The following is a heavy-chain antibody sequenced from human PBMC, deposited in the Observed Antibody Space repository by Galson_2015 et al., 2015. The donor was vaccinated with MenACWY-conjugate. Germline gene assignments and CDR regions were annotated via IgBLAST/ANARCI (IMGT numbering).Heavy chain of an antibody. J-gene: IGHJ6*02. V-gene: IGHV3-23*01. D-gene: IGHD4-11*01. CDR2: ISDSGAAT. CDR3: ARDYSNYYYGMDV. Sequence: SLRLSCAVSGFTFRQYAMSWVRQAPGTGLEWVAIISDSGAATHYIDSVKGRFTISRDNSKNTLYLQMSRLRAEDTALYYCARDYSNYYYGMDVWGQGTTVTVSS. CDR1: GFTFRQYA.